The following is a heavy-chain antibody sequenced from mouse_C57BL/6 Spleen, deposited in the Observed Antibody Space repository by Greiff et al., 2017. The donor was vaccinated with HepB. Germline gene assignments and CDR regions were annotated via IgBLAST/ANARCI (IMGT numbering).Heavy chain of an antibody. V-gene: IGHV5-17*01. CDR1: GFTFSDYG. Sequence: EVKLVESGGGLVKPGGSLKLSCAASGFTFSDYGMHWVRQAPEKGLEWVAYISSGSSTIYYADTVKGRFTISRDNAKNTLYLQITSLRSEDTAMYYCASEIYYDYDRFAYWGQGTLVTVSA. CDR3: ASEIYYDYDRFAY. D-gene: IGHD2-4*01. J-gene: IGHJ3*01. CDR2: ISSGSSTI.